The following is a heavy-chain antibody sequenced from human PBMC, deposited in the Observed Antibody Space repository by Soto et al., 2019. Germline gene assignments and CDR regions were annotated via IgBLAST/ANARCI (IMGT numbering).Heavy chain of an antibody. Sequence: QVHLVQSGAEVKKPGSSVKVSCKASGGNFRSESINWVRQAPGQGLEWMGGIIPSFGTSDYAQKFQGRLTITAAESTTTAYMELSSLRSQDTAVYYCARGHDFGGNSDAYDIWVQGTMVIVSS. CDR2: IIPSFGTS. D-gene: IGHD4-17*01. CDR3: ARGHDFGGNSDAYDI. CDR1: GGNFRSES. J-gene: IGHJ3*02. V-gene: IGHV1-69*12.